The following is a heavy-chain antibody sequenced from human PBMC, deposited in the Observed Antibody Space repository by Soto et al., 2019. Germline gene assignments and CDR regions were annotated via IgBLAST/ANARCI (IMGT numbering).Heavy chain of an antibody. V-gene: IGHV3-7*03. CDR1: GFTFSSYW. D-gene: IGHD6-19*01. CDR3: ARYPNPTVAGLPFDL. J-gene: IGHJ4*02. Sequence: GGSLRLSCAASGFTFSSYWMSWVRQAPGKGLEWVAHTRQDGGQEYYVDSVKGRFTISRDNAKNSLYLQMNSLRVEDTAVYYCARYPNPTVAGLPFDLWGQGTLVTVSS. CDR2: TRQDGGQE.